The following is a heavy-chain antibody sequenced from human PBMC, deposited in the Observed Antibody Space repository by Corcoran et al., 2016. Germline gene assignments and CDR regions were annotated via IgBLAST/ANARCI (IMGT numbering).Heavy chain of an antibody. CDR3: AREIYSGYDPMGDY. Sequence: EVQLVESGGGLVQPGGSLRLSCAASGFTFSSYSMNWVRQAPGKGLEWVSYISSSSSTIYYADSVKGRFTISRDNAKNSLYLQMNSLRDEDTAVYYCAREIYSGYDPMGDYWGQGTLVTVSS. CDR2: ISSSSSTI. J-gene: IGHJ4*02. D-gene: IGHD5-12*01. V-gene: IGHV3-48*02. CDR1: GFTFSSYS.